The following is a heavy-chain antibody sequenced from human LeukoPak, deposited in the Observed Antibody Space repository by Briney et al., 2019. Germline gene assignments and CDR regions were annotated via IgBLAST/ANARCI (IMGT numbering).Heavy chain of an antibody. V-gene: IGHV3-48*03. J-gene: IGHJ3*02. CDR2: ISSSGTTI. CDR3: ARTMIDGFDI. CDR1: GFTLSSYQ. D-gene: IGHD3-22*01. Sequence: GGSLRLSCAVSGFTLSSYQVNWVRQAPGKGLEWVSYISSSGTTIRYADSVKGRLTISRDNANNSLYLQMNSLRAEDTAVYYCARTMIDGFDIWGQGTMVTVSS.